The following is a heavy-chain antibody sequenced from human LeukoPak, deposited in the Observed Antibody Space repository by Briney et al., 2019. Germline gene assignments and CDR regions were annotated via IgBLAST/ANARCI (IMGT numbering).Heavy chain of an antibody. CDR2: IYYSGST. CDR1: GGSVRSGSYY. V-gene: IGHV4-61*01. CDR3: ARSPLLSYGMDV. Sequence: SETLSLTCTVSGGSVRSGSYYWSWIRQPPGKGLEWIGYIYYSGSTNYNPSLKSRATISVDTSKNQFSLKLSSVTAADTAVYYCARSPLLSYGMDVWGQGTTVTVSS. D-gene: IGHD3-10*01. J-gene: IGHJ6*02.